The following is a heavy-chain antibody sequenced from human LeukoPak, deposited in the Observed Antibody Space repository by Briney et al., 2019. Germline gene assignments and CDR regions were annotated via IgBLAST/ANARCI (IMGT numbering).Heavy chain of an antibody. CDR3: ARDFLSGVATMGS. J-gene: IGHJ4*02. CDR2: INPNTGGT. Sequence: ASVKVSCKASGYTFTGYYIHWVRQAPGQGLEWMGWINPNTGGTNYAQKFQGRVTMTRDTSISTAYMELSRLRSDDTAVHYCARDFLSGVATMGSWGQGTLVTVSS. D-gene: IGHD5-12*01. CDR1: GYTFTGYY. V-gene: IGHV1-2*02.